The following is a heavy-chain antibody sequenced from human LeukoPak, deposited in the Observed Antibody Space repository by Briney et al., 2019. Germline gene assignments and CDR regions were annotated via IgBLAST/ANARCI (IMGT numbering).Heavy chain of an antibody. J-gene: IGHJ3*02. V-gene: IGHV3-49*04. CDR2: IRSKLYGGTT. D-gene: IGHD3-16*02. CDR1: GFTSGDYS. Sequence: GGSLRLSCTASGFTSGDYSMGWVRQAPGKGLEWVGFIRSKLYGGTTEYAASVKGRFTISRDDSKSVAHLQMNSLKTEDTAIYYCTRDFGVIVGAFDMWGQGTVVTVSS. CDR3: TRDFGVIVGAFDM.